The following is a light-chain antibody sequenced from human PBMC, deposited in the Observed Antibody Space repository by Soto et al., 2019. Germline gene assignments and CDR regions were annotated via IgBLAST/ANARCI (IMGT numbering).Light chain of an antibody. J-gene: IGLJ2*01. CDR3: AAWDDSLNGRV. CDR1: SSNIGSNT. Sequence: QSVLTQPPSASGTPGQRVTISCSGSSSNIGSNTVNWYQQLPGTAPKLLIYTTDQRPSGVPDRFSGSKSGTSASLAISGLQSEDGADYYCAAWDDSLNGRVFGGGTKLTVL. V-gene: IGLV1-44*01. CDR2: TTD.